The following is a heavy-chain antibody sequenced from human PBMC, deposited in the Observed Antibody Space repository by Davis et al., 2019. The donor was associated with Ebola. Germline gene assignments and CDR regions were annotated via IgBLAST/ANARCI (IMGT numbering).Heavy chain of an antibody. CDR1: GFTFSDYY. CDR3: ARDSDSSGWYGTDY. D-gene: IGHD6-19*01. V-gene: IGHV3-11*06. J-gene: IGHJ4*02. Sequence: GESLKISCAASGFTFSDYYMSWIRQAPGKGLEWVSYISSSSSYTNYADSVKGRFTISRDNAKNSLYLQMNSLRAEDTAVYYCARDSDSSGWYGTDYWGQGTLVTVSS. CDR2: ISSSSSYT.